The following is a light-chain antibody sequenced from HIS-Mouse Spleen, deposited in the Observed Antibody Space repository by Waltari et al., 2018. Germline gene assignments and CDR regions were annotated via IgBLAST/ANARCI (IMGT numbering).Light chain of an antibody. CDR3: CSYAGSYTGV. Sequence: QSALTQPRSVSGSPGQSVTISCTGTSSDVGGFNYVSWYQQTPGKPPKLMIYDVSKRPSGVPDRFSGSKSGNTASLTISGLQADDEADYYCCSYAGSYTGVFGTGTKVTVL. V-gene: IGLV2-11*01. CDR1: SSDVGGFNY. CDR2: DVS. J-gene: IGLJ1*01.